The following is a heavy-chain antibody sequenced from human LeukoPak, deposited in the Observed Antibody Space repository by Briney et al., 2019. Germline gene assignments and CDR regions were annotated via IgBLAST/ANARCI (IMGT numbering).Heavy chain of an antibody. CDR2: IKQDGSEK. CDR3: ARDPPCITMRGIDY. J-gene: IGHJ4*02. Sequence: PGGSLRLSCAASGFTFSSYWMSWVRQAPGKGLEWVANIKQDGSEKYYVDSVKGRFTISRDNAKNSLYLQMNSLRAEDTAVYYCARDPPCITMRGIDYWGQGTLVTVSS. CDR1: GFTFSSYW. V-gene: IGHV3-7*01. D-gene: IGHD3-22*01.